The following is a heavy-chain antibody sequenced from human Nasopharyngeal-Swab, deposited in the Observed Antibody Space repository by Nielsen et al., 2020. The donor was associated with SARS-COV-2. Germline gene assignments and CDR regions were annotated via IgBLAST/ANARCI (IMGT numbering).Heavy chain of an antibody. V-gene: IGHV4-31*03. J-gene: IGHJ4*02. D-gene: IGHD6-19*01. CDR2: IYYSGST. Sequence: LRLSCTVSGGSISSGGYYWSWIRQHPGKGLEWIGYIYYSGSTYYNPSLKSRVTISVDTSKNQFSLKLSSVTAADTAVYYCASNSGWPDYFDYWGQGTLVTVSS. CDR3: ASNSGWPDYFDY. CDR1: GGSISSGGYY.